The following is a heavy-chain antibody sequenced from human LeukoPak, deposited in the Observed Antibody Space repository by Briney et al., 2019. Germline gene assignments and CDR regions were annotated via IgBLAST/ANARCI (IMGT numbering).Heavy chain of an antibody. V-gene: IGHV3-48*03. CDR3: ARDDHPPWVPAAAYGNDAFDI. J-gene: IGHJ3*02. CDR2: ISSSGSTI. Sequence: GGSLRLSCAASGFTFSSYEMNWVRQAPGKGLEWVLYISSSGSTIYYADSVKGRFTISRDNAKNSLYLQMNSLRAEDTAVYYCARDDHPPWVPAAAYGNDAFDIWGQGTMVTVSS. CDR1: GFTFSSYE. D-gene: IGHD2-2*01.